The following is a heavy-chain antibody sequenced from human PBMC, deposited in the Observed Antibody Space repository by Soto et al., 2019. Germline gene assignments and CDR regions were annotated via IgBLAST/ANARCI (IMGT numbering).Heavy chain of an antibody. Sequence: SSVKVSCKASGGTFSSYAMSWVRRAPGQGLEWVGGMLPIVGTANYAQGFQGRVPVTADEWTSGAYMEPSSLRSEDTAVHSRARVQGIAVVRDWFDPWGQGTLVAV. CDR3: ARVQGIAVVRDWFDP. J-gene: IGHJ5*02. D-gene: IGHD6-19*01. CDR1: GGTFSSYA. V-gene: IGHV1-69*13. CDR2: MLPIVGTA.